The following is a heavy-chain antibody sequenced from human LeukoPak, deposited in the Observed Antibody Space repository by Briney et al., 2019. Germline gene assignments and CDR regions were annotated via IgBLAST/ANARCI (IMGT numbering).Heavy chain of an antibody. J-gene: IGHJ4*02. Sequence: GGSLRLSCVASGFTFSSYGMSWVRQAPGKGLEWVSSLNGGGDTTYYADSVKGRFTISRDNSKNTLYLQMNSLRAEDTAVYYRTRRVAANNPFDYWGQGTLVTVSS. CDR3: TRRVAANNPFDY. D-gene: IGHD6-19*01. CDR1: GFTFSSYG. V-gene: IGHV3-23*01. CDR2: LNGGGDTT.